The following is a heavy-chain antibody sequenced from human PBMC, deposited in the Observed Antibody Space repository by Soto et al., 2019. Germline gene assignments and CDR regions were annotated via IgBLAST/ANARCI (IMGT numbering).Heavy chain of an antibody. CDR3: AKDGSYDFWSGYLRSSYFDY. CDR1: GFPFSSYG. V-gene: IGHV3-30*18. Sequence: GGSLRLSCAASGFPFSSYGMHWVRQAPGKGLEWVAVISYDGSNKYYADSVKGRFTISRDNSKNTLYLQMNSLRAEDTAVYYCAKDGSYDFWSGYLRSSYFDYWGQGTLVTVSS. CDR2: ISYDGSNK. J-gene: IGHJ4*02. D-gene: IGHD3-3*01.